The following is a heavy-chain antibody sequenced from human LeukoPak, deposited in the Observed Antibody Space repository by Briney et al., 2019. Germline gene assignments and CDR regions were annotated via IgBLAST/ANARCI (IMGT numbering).Heavy chain of an antibody. V-gene: IGHV1-2*02. J-gene: IGHJ4*02. D-gene: IGHD5-12*01. Sequence: LVKVSRKASLYTFTRYYMHWVGQAPGHGREGMGWIKPYIGGTDQAQKSQGRVTMTSDTSVSTEYMELSRLRYDDTAVYWCERGGGYSGYDLRGWASDWGQGPLVTVPT. CDR3: ERGGGYSGYDLRGWASD. CDR2: IKPYIGGT. CDR1: LYTFTRYY.